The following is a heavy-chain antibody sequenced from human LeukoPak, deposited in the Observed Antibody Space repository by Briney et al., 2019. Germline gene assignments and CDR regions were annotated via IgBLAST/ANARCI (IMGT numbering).Heavy chain of an antibody. CDR1: GFTFSSYS. Sequence: GGSLRLSCAASGFTFSSYSMNWVRQAPGKGLEWVSYISSSSSTIYYADSVKGRFTISRDNAKNSPYLQMNSLRDEDTAVYYCARDLQVGYSSGWYHWGQGTLVTVSS. J-gene: IGHJ4*02. CDR3: ARDLQVGYSSGWYH. D-gene: IGHD6-19*01. V-gene: IGHV3-48*02. CDR2: ISSSSSTI.